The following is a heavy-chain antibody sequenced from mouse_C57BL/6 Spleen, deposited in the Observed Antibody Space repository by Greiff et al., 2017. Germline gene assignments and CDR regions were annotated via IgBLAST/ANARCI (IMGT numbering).Heavy chain of an antibody. V-gene: IGHV1-19*01. D-gene: IGHD2-5*01. Sequence: EVQLQQSGPVLVKPGASVKMSCKASGYTFTDYYMNWVQQSHGKSLEWIGVINPYNGGTSYNQKFKGKATLTIDKSSSTAYMELNSLTSEDSAVYYCARRAYYSTKYYAMDYWGQGTSVTVSS. CDR1: GYTFTDYY. J-gene: IGHJ4*01. CDR2: INPYNGGT. CDR3: ARRAYYSTKYYAMDY.